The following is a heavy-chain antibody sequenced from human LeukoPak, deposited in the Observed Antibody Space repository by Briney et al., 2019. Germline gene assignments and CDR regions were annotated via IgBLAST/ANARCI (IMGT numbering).Heavy chain of an antibody. CDR2: IYDNGDT. J-gene: IGHJ3*02. D-gene: IGHD6-19*01. CDR3: ARHQRTLRSGWNREKKHAFGI. Sequence: SETLSLTCTVSGGSISSYYWSWIRQPPGKGLEWIGYIYDNGDTNYNPSLKSRVTISVDTSKNQFSLKLSSVTAADTAVYYCARHQRTLRSGWNREKKHAFGIWGQGTMVTVSS. V-gene: IGHV4-59*08. CDR1: GGSISSYY.